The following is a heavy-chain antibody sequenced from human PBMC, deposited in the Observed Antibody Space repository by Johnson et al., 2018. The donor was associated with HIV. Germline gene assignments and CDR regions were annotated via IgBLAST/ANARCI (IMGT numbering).Heavy chain of an antibody. D-gene: IGHD4/OR15-4a*01. J-gene: IGHJ3*02. CDR2: ISHDGTHN. Sequence: QVQLVESGGGVVQPGRSLRLSCAASGFTFSTYGMHWVRQAPGKGLEWVAVISHDGTHNFYADSVKGRFTVSRDNSKNTVLLQMHSRNVEDAAVFYCAKGVLGGHRNAFDIWGQGTMVTVSS. CDR1: GFTFSTYG. V-gene: IGHV3-33*05. CDR3: AKGVLGGHRNAFDI.